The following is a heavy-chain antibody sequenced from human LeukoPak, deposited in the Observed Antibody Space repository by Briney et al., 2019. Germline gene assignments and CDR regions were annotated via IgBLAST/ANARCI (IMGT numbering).Heavy chain of an antibody. J-gene: IGHJ5*02. V-gene: IGHV4-61*05. CDR3: ARVGRKYYDFWSGYYSWFDP. Sequence: PSETLSLTCTVSGGSIRSSYYYWGWIRQPPGKGLEWIGYIYYSGSTNYNPSLKSRVTISVDTSKNQFSLKLSSVTAADTAVYYCARVGRKYYDFWSGYYSWFDPWGQGTLVTVSS. D-gene: IGHD3-3*01. CDR2: IYYSGST. CDR1: GGSIRSSYYY.